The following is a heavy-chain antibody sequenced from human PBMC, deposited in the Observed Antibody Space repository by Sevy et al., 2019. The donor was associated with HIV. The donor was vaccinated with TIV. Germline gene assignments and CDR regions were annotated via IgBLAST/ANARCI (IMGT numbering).Heavy chain of an antibody. J-gene: IGHJ6*02. CDR1: GYSFTAYY. Sequence: ASVKVSCKASGYSFTAYYMHWVRQAPGHGLEWMGGINPNSGDTEYAQKFQGRVTMTIDTSFNSAYMELSRLRSDETAVFYCARDRMIFGGQGGMDVWGQGTTVTVSS. CDR2: INPNSGDT. V-gene: IGHV1-2*02. CDR3: ARDRMIFGGQGGMDV. D-gene: IGHD3-3*01.